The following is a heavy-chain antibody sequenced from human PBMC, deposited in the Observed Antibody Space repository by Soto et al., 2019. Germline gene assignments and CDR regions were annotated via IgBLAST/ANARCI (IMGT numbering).Heavy chain of an antibody. D-gene: IGHD1-26*01. CDR2: IIPIFGTA. V-gene: IGHV1-69*06. CDR3: AREHVGATDYYYYYGMDV. Sequence: SVKVSCKASGGTFSSYAISWVRQAPGQGLEWMGGIIPIFGTANYAQKFQGRVTITADKSTSTAYMELSSLRPEDTAVYYCAREHVGATDYYYYYGMDVWGQGTTVTVSS. J-gene: IGHJ6*02. CDR1: GGTFSSYA.